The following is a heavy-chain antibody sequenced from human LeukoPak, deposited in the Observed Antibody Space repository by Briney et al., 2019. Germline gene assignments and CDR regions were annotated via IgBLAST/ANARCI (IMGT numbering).Heavy chain of an antibody. CDR1: GFTFSSYS. D-gene: IGHD6-13*01. CDR2: ISSSSSTI. J-gene: IGHJ2*01. CDR3: ARDSGSSWYGGSYWYFDL. V-gene: IGHV3-48*04. Sequence: PAGGSLRLSCAASGFTFSSYSMNWVRQAPGKGLEWVSYISSSSSTIYYADSVKGRFTISRDNAKNSLYLQMNSLRAEDTAVYYCARDSGSSWYGGSYWYFDLWGRGTLVTVSS.